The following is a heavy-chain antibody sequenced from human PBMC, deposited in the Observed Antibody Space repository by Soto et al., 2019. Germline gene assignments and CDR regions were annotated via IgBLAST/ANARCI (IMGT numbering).Heavy chain of an antibody. J-gene: IGHJ4*02. CDR2: IYPGDSDT. CDR3: ARLFDTSGWYDY. V-gene: IGHV5-51*01. CDR1: GYSFTSYW. Sequence: PXESLKISCKGSGYSFTSYWIDWVRQMPGKGLERMGIIYPGDSDTRYSPSFQGQVTISADKSITTTYLQWSSLKASDTAIYYCARLFDTSGWYDYWGQGTLVTVSS. D-gene: IGHD6-19*01.